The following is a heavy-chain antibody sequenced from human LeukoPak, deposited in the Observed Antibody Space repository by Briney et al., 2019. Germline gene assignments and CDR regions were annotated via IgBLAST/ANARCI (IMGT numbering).Heavy chain of an antibody. J-gene: IGHJ4*02. V-gene: IGHV3-23*01. Sequence: GGSLRLSCAASGFTFSIYAMSWVRQAPGKGLEWVSVISGSGGSTHYADSVKGRFTISRDNSKNTLYLQMNSLRAEDTAVYYCAKVPTYYYESSGYYYFDYWGQGTLVTVSS. CDR3: AKVPTYYYESSGYYYFDY. CDR1: GFTFSIYA. CDR2: ISGSGGST. D-gene: IGHD3-22*01.